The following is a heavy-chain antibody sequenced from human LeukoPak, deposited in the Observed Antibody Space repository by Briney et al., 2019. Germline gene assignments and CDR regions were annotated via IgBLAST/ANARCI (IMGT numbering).Heavy chain of an antibody. CDR2: IYYSGST. J-gene: IGHJ4*02. V-gene: IGHV4-59*02. Sequence: SETLSLTCTVSGASVSSYYWSWIRQPPGKGLEWIGYIYYSGSTNYNPSLKSRVTMSVDTSKNQFSLKLSSVTAADTAVYYCARDPYSSGWYDYWGQGTLVTVSS. D-gene: IGHD6-19*01. CDR3: ARDPYSSGWYDY. CDR1: GASVSSYY.